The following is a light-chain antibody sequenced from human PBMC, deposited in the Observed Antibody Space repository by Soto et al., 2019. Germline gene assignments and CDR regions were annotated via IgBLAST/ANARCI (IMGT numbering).Light chain of an antibody. Sequence: QSVLTQPASVSGSPGQSITISCTGTSSDIGSYNYVSWYQQHPGKAPKLIIYGVTNRPAGISSRFSASKSGDTASLTTSVLQADDEADYFCSSYKSTSTPYVFGTGTKVTVL. J-gene: IGLJ1*01. CDR1: SSDIGSYNY. V-gene: IGLV2-14*03. CDR2: GVT. CDR3: SSYKSTSTPYV.